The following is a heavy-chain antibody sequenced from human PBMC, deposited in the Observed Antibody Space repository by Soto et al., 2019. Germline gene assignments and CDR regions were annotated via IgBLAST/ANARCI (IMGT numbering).Heavy chain of an antibody. D-gene: IGHD4-4*01. CDR2: ISYDGSNK. CDR3: AKDLITVTPAPANNWFDP. CDR1: GFTFSSYG. J-gene: IGHJ5*02. Sequence: GGSLRLSCAASGFTFSSYGMHWVRQAPGKGLEWVAVISYDGSNKYYAGSVKGRFTISRDNSKNTLYLQMNSLRAEDTAVYYCAKDLITVTPAPANNWFDPWGQGTLVTVSS. V-gene: IGHV3-30*18.